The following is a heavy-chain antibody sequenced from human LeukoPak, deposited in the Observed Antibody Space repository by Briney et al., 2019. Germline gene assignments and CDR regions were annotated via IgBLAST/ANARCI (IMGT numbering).Heavy chain of an antibody. J-gene: IGHJ4*02. CDR3: ARAGTRHGSGSYARY. Sequence: SETLSLTRAVYGGSFSGYYWSWIRQPPGKGLEWIGEINHSGSTNYNPSLKSRVTISVDTSKNQFSLELSSVTAADTAVYYCARAGTRHGSGSYARYWGQGTLVTVSS. CDR1: GGSFSGYY. CDR2: INHSGST. V-gene: IGHV4-34*01. D-gene: IGHD3-10*01.